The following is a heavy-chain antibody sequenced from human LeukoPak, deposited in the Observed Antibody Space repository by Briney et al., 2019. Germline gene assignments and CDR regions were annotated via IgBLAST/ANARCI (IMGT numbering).Heavy chain of an antibody. Sequence: GGSLRLSCAASGFTFSIYWMSWVRQAPGKGLEWVANIKQDGSEKYYVDSVKGRFTISRDNAKNSLFLQMNSLRAEDTAVYYCAIYYERPDYWGQGTLVTVSS. V-gene: IGHV3-7*05. CDR3: AIYYERPDY. J-gene: IGHJ4*02. D-gene: IGHD3-22*01. CDR1: GFTFSIYW. CDR2: IKQDGSEK.